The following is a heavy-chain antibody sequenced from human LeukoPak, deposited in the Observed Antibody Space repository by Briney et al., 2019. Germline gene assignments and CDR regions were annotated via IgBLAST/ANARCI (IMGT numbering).Heavy chain of an antibody. V-gene: IGHV1-69*13. CDR1: GGTSSSYA. J-gene: IGHJ4*02. D-gene: IGHD2-21*02. CDR2: IIPIYNPV. Sequence: SVKVSCKTSGGTSSSYAFSWMRQAPGQGLEWVGRIIPIYNPVDYTQRFQGRVTITADESTNTVYLELSSLRYDDTAVYYCAREPLGCGGDCHFDYWGQGTLVTVSS. CDR3: AREPLGCGGDCHFDY.